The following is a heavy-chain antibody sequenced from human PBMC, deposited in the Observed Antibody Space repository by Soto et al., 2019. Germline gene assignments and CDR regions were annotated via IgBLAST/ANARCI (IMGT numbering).Heavy chain of an antibody. CDR2: INPNSGGT. V-gene: IGHV1-2*04. CDR3: ARGTRDVVVAATHFFDP. D-gene: IGHD2-15*01. Sequence: ASVKVSCKASGYTFTGYYMHWVRQAPGQGLEWMGWINPNSGGTNYAKKFQGWVTMTRDTSIGTAYMELSRLRSGATAVYYCARGTRDVVVAATHFFDPWGQGTLVTVSS. J-gene: IGHJ5*01. CDR1: GYTFTGYY.